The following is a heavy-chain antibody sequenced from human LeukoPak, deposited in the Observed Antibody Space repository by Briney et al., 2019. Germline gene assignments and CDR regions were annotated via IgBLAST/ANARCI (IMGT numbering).Heavy chain of an antibody. D-gene: IGHD3-3*01. J-gene: IGHJ4*02. Sequence: PGGSLRLSCAASGFTFSSYSMNWVRQAPGRGLEWVSSISSSSSYIYYADSVEGRFTISRDNAKNSLDLQMTSLRAEDTAVYSCARDSARFTSIDYWGQGTLVTVSS. CDR3: ARDSARFTSIDY. CDR1: GFTFSSYS. CDR2: ISSSSSYI. V-gene: IGHV3-21*01.